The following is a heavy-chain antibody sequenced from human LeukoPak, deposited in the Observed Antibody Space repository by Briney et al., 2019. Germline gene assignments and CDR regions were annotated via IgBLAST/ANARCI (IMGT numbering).Heavy chain of an antibody. D-gene: IGHD4-17*01. V-gene: IGHV4-4*07. J-gene: IGHJ5*02. Sequence: SETLSLTCTVSGDSINSYYWTWIRQPAGKGLEWIGRIYTSGSTNYNPSLKSRVTMSVDTSKNQFSLKLNSVTAADTAVYYCARVRDGNYGYNWFDLWGQGTLVTVSS. CDR1: GDSINSYY. CDR2: IYTSGST. CDR3: ARVRDGNYGYNWFDL.